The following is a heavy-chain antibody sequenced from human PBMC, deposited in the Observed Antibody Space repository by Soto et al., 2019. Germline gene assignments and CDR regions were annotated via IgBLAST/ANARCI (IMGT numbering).Heavy chain of an antibody. J-gene: IGHJ4*02. D-gene: IGHD3-3*01. CDR3: ARDSYDFWSGYPTFDY. CDR2: IYTSGST. V-gene: IGHV4-4*07. Sequence: SETLSLTCTVSGGSISSYYWSWIRQPAGKGLEWIRRIYTSGSTNYNPSLKSRVTMSVDTSKNQFSLKLSSVTAADTAVYYCARDSYDFWSGYPTFDYWGQGTLVTVSS. CDR1: GGSISSYY.